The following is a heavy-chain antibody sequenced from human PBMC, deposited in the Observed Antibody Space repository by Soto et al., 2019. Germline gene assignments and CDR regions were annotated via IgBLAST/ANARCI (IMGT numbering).Heavy chain of an antibody. CDR2: ISSSGSTI. V-gene: IGHV3-11*01. CDR3: ANTQLLHRYYYYGMDV. D-gene: IGHD2-2*01. CDR1: GFTFSDYY. J-gene: IGHJ6*02. Sequence: QVQLVESGGGLVKPGGSLRLSCAASGFTFSDYYMSWIRQAPGKGLEWVSYISSSGSTIYYADSVKGRFTISRDNAKNSLYLQMNSLRAEDTAVYYCANTQLLHRYYYYGMDVWGQGTTVTVSS.